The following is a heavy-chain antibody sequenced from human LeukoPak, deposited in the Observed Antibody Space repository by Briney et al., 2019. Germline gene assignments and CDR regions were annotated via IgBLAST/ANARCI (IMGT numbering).Heavy chain of an antibody. J-gene: IGHJ3*02. CDR2: INHSGST. Sequence: SETLSLTCAVYGGSFSGYYWSWIRQPPGKGLEWIGEINHSGSTNYNPSLKSRVTISVDTSKNQFSLKLSSVTAADTAVYYCAKGGLLAAFDIWGQGTMVTVSS. CDR3: AKGGLLAAFDI. D-gene: IGHD1-26*01. CDR1: GGSFSGYY. V-gene: IGHV4-34*01.